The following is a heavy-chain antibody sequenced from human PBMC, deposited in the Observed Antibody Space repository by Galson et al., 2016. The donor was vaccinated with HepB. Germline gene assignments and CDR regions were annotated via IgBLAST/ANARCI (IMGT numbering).Heavy chain of an antibody. Sequence: SLRLSCAAAGFTFRSYGMSWVRRSPAKGLEWVANIKKDGSEEKYLDSVKDRFIISGDNAQNSVSLQMNNVTVDDTAVYFCARGHPASGWSNFDYWGQGVVVTVSA. CDR3: ARGHPASGWSNFDY. D-gene: IGHD6-19*01. V-gene: IGHV3-7*03. J-gene: IGHJ4*02. CDR2: IKKDGSEE. CDR1: GFTFRSYG.